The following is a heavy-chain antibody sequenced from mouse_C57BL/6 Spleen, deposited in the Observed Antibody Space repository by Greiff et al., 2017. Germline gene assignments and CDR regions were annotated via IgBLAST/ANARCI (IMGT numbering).Heavy chain of an antibody. CDR3: ERKGGSPWFAY. CDR2: ILPGSGST. V-gene: IGHV1-9*01. J-gene: IGHJ3*01. Sequence: VQLQQSGAELMKPGASVKLSCKATGYTFTGYWIQWVKQRPGHGLEWIGEILPGSGSTNYNEKFKGKATLPADKSSNTAYMQLSSLTTEAAAIYGCERKGGSPWFAYWGQGTLVTVSA. CDR1: GYTFTGYW. D-gene: IGHD3-1*01.